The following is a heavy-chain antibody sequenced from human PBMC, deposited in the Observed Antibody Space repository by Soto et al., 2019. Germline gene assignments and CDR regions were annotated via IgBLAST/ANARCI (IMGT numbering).Heavy chain of an antibody. CDR1: GFTVSSNY. J-gene: IGHJ4*02. D-gene: IGHD6-13*01. CDR2: IYSGGST. Sequence: EVQLVESGGGLIQPGGSLRLSCAASGFTVSSNYMSWVRQAPGKGLEWVSVIYSGGSTYYADSVKGRFTISRDNSKNTLYRQMNSLRAEDTAVYYCARDPVAAAGTFDYWGQGTLVTVSS. V-gene: IGHV3-53*01. CDR3: ARDPVAAAGTFDY.